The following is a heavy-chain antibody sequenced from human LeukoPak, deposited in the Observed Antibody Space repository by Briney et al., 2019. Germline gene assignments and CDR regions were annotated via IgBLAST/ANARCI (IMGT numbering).Heavy chain of an antibody. Sequence: GGSLRLSCAASGFTFSSYAMHWVRQAPGKGLEWVAVISYDGSNKYYADSVKGRFTISRDNSKNTLYLQMNSLRAEDTAVYYCARDRTKEKYYYDRSGYYDYWGQGTLVTVSS. J-gene: IGHJ4*02. CDR2: ISYDGSNK. D-gene: IGHD3-22*01. CDR3: ARDRTKEKYYYDRSGYYDY. CDR1: GFTFSSYA. V-gene: IGHV3-30-3*01.